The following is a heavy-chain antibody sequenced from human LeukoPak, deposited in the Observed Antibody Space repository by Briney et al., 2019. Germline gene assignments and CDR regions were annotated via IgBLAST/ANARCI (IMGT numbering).Heavy chain of an antibody. CDR2: ISYDGSHK. CDR1: GFTFSSYG. J-gene: IGHJ4*02. V-gene: IGHV3-30*18. D-gene: IGHD2-15*01. CDR3: AKDLRDSRFLPRRYCSGGSCYQGIDY. Sequence: PGGSLRLSCAASGFTFSSYGIHWVRQAPGKGLEWVAVISYDGSHKYYADSVKGRFTISRDNSKNTLHLQMNSLRAEDTAVYYCAKDLRDSRFLPRRYCSGGSCYQGIDYWGQGTLVTVSS.